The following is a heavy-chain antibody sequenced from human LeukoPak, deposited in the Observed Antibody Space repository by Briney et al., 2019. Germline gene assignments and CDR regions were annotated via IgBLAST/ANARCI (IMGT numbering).Heavy chain of an antibody. CDR3: ARGRITRDYFDY. J-gene: IGHJ4*02. Sequence: PSETLSLTCTVSGGSVSSTTHYWGWIRQPPGKGLEWIGSIYYSGSTYYNPSLKSRVTISVDTSKNQFSLKLSSVTAADTAVYYCARGRITRDYFDYWGQGTLVTVSS. CDR2: IYYSGST. CDR1: GGSVSSTTHY. V-gene: IGHV4-39*01. D-gene: IGHD3-10*01.